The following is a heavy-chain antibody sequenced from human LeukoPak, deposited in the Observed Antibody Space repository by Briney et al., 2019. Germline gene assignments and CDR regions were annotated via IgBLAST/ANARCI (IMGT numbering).Heavy chain of an antibody. Sequence: ASVKVSCKVSGYTLTELSMHWVRQAPGKGLEWMGGFDPEDGETIYAQKFQGRVTMTEDTSTDTAYMELSSLRSEDTAVYYCATALHPYNWNSFDYRGQGTLVTVSS. J-gene: IGHJ4*02. D-gene: IGHD1-20*01. CDR1: GYTLTELS. V-gene: IGHV1-24*01. CDR2: FDPEDGET. CDR3: ATALHPYNWNSFDY.